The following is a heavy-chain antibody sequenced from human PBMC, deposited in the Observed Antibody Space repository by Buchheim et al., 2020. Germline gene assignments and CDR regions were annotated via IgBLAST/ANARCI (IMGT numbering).Heavy chain of an antibody. Sequence: EVQLVASGGALVQPGGSLRLSCAASGFTFSSYNMNWVRQAPGKGLEWVSYISSSSRTIYYADSVKGRFTISRDNAKNSLYLQMNSLRDEDTAVYYCARETMVRGVDRMFYFDYWGQGTL. V-gene: IGHV3-48*02. D-gene: IGHD3-10*01. J-gene: IGHJ4*02. CDR1: GFTFSSYN. CDR2: ISSSSRTI. CDR3: ARETMVRGVDRMFYFDY.